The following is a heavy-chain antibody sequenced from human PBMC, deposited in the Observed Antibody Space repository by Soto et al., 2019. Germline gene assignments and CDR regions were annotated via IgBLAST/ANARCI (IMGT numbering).Heavy chain of an antibody. CDR1: GGSVSSGSYY. CDR3: ARDPGIAAAGVFDY. J-gene: IGHJ4*02. Sequence: LSLTCTVSGGSVSSGSYYWSWIRQPPGKGLEWIGYIYYSGSTNYNPSLKSRVTISVDTSKNQFSLKLSSVTAADTAVYYCARDPGIAAAGVFDYWGQGTLVTVSS. V-gene: IGHV4-61*01. CDR2: IYYSGST. D-gene: IGHD6-13*01.